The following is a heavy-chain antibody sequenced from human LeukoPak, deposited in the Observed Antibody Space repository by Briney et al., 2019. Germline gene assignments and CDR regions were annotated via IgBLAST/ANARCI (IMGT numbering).Heavy chain of an antibody. Sequence: SETLSLTCAVSGGSISSGGYSWSWIRQPPGKGLEWIGYIYHSGSTYYNPSLKSRVTISVDTSKNQFSLKLSSVTAADTAVYYCARKVQPESSWFDPWGQGTLVTVSS. J-gene: IGHJ5*02. CDR3: ARKVQPESSWFDP. CDR2: IYHSGST. CDR1: GGSISSGGYS. V-gene: IGHV4-30-2*01. D-gene: IGHD1-1*01.